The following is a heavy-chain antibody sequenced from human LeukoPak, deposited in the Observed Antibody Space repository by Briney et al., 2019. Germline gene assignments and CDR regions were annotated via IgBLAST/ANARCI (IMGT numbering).Heavy chain of an antibody. J-gene: IGHJ4*02. CDR1: GFTFSSYW. V-gene: IGHV3-74*01. CDR2: INSDGSST. Sequence: GGSLRLSCAASGFTFSSYWMLWVRQAPGKGLVWVSRINSDGSSTSYADSVKGRFTISRDNAKNTLYLQMNSLRAEDTAVYYCARAAAVAGDLDYWGQGTLVTVSS. CDR3: ARAAAVAGDLDY. D-gene: IGHD6-19*01.